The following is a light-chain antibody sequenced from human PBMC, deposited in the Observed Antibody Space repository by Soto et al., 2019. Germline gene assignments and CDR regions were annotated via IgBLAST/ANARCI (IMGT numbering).Light chain of an antibody. CDR3: EYYGNSIT. Sequence: EIVWTQSPGTLSLSRGARVTLSCRASQSISNNHLAWYQQKPGQAPRILIHGTSNRATGIPDRFSGSGSGTDSTLTFSRLEPEDFAVYYCEYYGNSITFGEGTKVDIK. J-gene: IGKJ4*01. V-gene: IGKV3-20*01. CDR1: QSISNNH. CDR2: GTS.